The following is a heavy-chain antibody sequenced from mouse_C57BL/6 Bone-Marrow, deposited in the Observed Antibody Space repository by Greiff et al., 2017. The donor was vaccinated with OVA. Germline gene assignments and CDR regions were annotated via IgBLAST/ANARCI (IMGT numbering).Heavy chain of an antibody. V-gene: IGHV1-26*01. CDR1: GYTFTDYY. Sequence: EVQLQQSGPELVKPGASVKISCKASGYTFTDYYMNWVKQSHGKSLEWIGDINPNNGGTSYNQKFKGKATLTVDKSSSTAYMELRSLTSEDSAVYYCARRGTLYGRDFDVWGTGTTVTVSS. J-gene: IGHJ1*03. D-gene: IGHD1-1*01. CDR2: INPNNGGT. CDR3: ARRGTLYGRDFDV.